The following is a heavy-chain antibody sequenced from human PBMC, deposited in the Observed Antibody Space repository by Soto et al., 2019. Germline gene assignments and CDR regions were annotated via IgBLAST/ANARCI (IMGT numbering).Heavy chain of an antibody. Sequence: SETLSLTCTVSGGSISSSSYYWGWIRQPPGKGLEWIGTINHSGSPYHNPSLKSRVTISVDSSKNQFSLTLTSVTVADTAVYYCARRYAPRYSSGNNHFDLWGQGTLVTVSS. J-gene: IGHJ4*02. D-gene: IGHD6-19*01. CDR1: GGSISSSSYY. CDR2: INHSGSP. CDR3: ARRYAPRYSSGNNHFDL. V-gene: IGHV4-39*01.